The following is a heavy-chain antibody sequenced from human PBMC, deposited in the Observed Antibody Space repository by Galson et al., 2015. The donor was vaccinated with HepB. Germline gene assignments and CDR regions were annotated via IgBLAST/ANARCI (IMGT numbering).Heavy chain of an antibody. CDR3: ARVADADYGDHTHFDS. CDR2: ISSNTLYT. CDR1: GCTFSDYY. Sequence: SLILSCAVSGCTFSDYYMSWIRQAPGKGLEWISYISSNTLYTNYADTVTGRFTISRDNAKTSLYLQINGLRAEDTAVYYCARVADADYGDHTHFDSWGQGTLVTVSS. D-gene: IGHD4-17*01. V-gene: IGHV3-11*06. J-gene: IGHJ4*02.